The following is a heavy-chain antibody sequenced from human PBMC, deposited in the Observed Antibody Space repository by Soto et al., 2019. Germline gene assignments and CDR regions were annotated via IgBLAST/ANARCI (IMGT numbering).Heavy chain of an antibody. CDR1: GGSLSGYY. D-gene: IGHD5-18*01. Sequence: QVQLQQWGAGLLKPSETLSLTCAVYGGSLSGYYWSWIRQPPGKGLEWIGEINHSGSTNYNPSLKSRVTISVDTSKNQFSLKLSSVTAADTAVYYCARGGFRRGYSELGYYGMDVWGQGTTVTVSS. J-gene: IGHJ6*02. V-gene: IGHV4-34*01. CDR2: INHSGST. CDR3: ARGGFRRGYSELGYYGMDV.